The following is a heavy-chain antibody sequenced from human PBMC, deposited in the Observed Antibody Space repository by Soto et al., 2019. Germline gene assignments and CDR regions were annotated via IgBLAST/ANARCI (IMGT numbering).Heavy chain of an antibody. CDR1: GFSLTTSEVY. V-gene: IGHV2-5*02. J-gene: IGHJ4*02. D-gene: IGHD5-12*01. CDR2: IYGDNDK. CDR3: ARSTLATDFEY. Sequence: QITLKASGPTLVEPTQTLTLTWTFSGFSLTTSEVYVGWIRQPPGKALEWLALIYGDNDKRYSPSLKSRLTITKDTSKNQVVLTMTNMDPVDTATYYCARSTLATDFEYWGQGTLVTVSS.